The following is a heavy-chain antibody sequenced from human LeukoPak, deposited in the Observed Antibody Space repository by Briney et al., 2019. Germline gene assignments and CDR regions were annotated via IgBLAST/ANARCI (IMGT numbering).Heavy chain of an antibody. V-gene: IGHV3-23*01. CDR2: ISGSGGST. Sequence: PGGSLRLSCAASGFTFSSYAMSWVRQAPGKGLEWVSAISGSGGSTYYADSVKGRFTISRDNSKNTLYLQMNSLRAEDTALYYCAKNDYGDYGRSGMDVWGQGTTVTVSS. CDR1: GFTFSSYA. J-gene: IGHJ6*02. D-gene: IGHD4-17*01. CDR3: AKNDYGDYGRSGMDV.